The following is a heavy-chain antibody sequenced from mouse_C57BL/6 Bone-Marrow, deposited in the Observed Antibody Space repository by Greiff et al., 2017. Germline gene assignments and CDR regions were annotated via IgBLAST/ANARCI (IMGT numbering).Heavy chain of an antibody. J-gene: IGHJ3*01. CDR1: GFTFSNYA. CDR3: ARGGYGYPAWFAY. Sequence: EVHLVESGGGLVKPGGSLKLSCAASGFTFSNYAMSWVRQTPEKRLEWVATISDGGSYTYYPDNVKGGFTISRDNAKNNLYLQMSHLKSEDTAMYYCARGGYGYPAWFAYWGQGTLVTVSA. V-gene: IGHV5-4*01. D-gene: IGHD2-2*01. CDR2: ISDGGSYT.